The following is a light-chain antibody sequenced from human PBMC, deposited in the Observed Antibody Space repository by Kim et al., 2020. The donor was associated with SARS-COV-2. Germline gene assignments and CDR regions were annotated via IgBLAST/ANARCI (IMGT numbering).Light chain of an antibody. CDR3: QQRA. Sequence: PATLSLSPGERATLSCRASQSVSSYLAWYQQKPGQAPRLLIYDASNRATGIPARFSGSGSGTDFTLTISSLEPEDFAVYYCQQRAFGQGTKVDIK. V-gene: IGKV3-11*01. CDR2: DAS. CDR1: QSVSSY. J-gene: IGKJ1*01.